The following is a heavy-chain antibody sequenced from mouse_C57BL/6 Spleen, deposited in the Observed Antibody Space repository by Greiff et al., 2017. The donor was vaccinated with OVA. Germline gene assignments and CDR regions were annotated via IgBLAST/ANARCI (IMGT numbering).Heavy chain of an antibody. CDR2: INYDGSST. Sequence: EVNLVESEGGLVQPGSSMKLSCTASGFTFSDYYMAWVRQVPEKGLEWVANINYDGSSTYYLDSLKSRFIISRDNAKNILYLQMSSLKSEDTATYYCARDWGSGYFDYWGQGTTLTVSS. V-gene: IGHV5-16*01. J-gene: IGHJ2*01. CDR1: GFTFSDYY. CDR3: ARDWGSGYFDY. D-gene: IGHD1-1*02.